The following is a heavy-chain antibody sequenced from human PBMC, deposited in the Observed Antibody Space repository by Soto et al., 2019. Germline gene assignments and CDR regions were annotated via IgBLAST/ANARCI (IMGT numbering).Heavy chain of an antibody. V-gene: IGHV3-23*01. CDR3: ATTGFDY. J-gene: IGHJ4*02. D-gene: IGHD7-27*01. Sequence: PGGSLRLSCAASGFTFSNYALSLVRQAPGRGLEWVSIISGSGDITNYADSVKGRFTISRDNSKNTLYLQMNSLRAEDTAVYYCATTGFDYWGQGTLVTVSS. CDR2: ISGSGDIT. CDR1: GFTFSNYA.